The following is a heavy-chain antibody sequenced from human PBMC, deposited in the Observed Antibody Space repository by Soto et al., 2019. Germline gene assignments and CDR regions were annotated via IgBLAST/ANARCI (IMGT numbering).Heavy chain of an antibody. V-gene: IGHV1-2*04. CDR2: INPNSGGT. D-gene: IGHD6-6*01. Sequence: VASVKVSCKASGYTFTGYYMHWVRQAPGQGLEWMGWINPNSGGTNYAQKFQGWVTMTRDTSISTAYMELSRLRSDDTAVYYCARAARPGAYYYGMDVWGQGTTVTVS. CDR3: ARAARPGAYYYGMDV. J-gene: IGHJ6*02. CDR1: GYTFTGYY.